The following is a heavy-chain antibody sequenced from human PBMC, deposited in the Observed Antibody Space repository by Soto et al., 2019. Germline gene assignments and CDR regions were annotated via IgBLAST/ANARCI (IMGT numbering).Heavy chain of an antibody. J-gene: IGHJ4*02. Sequence: LRLSCAVSGFTFSDYGMHWVRQAPGKGLEWVAVMSYAGSYKYYADSVKGRFTISRDLSGNTLFLQMNSLRLEDTAVYFCAKEMYPRTVLDSSSPWGDYWGQGTLVTV. V-gene: IGHV3-30*18. CDR1: GFTFSDYG. CDR2: MSYAGSYK. CDR3: AKEMYPRTVLDSSSPWGDY. D-gene: IGHD6-6*01.